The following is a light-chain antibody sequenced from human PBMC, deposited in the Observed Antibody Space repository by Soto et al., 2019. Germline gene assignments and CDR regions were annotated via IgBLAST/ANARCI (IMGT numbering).Light chain of an antibody. CDR2: EGF. V-gene: IGLV2-14*02. J-gene: IGLJ3*02. CDR1: SSDVGGSGL. Sequence: QSALTQPASVSGSPGQSITISCTGTSSDVGGSGLVSWYQFHPGKAPKLLIFEGFKRPSGVSNRFSGSKSGSTASLTISGLQAEDEADYYCNSYTTSSTWVFGGGTKLTVL. CDR3: NSYTTSSTWV.